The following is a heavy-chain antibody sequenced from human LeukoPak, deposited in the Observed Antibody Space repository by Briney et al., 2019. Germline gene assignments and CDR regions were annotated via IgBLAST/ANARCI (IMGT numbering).Heavy chain of an antibody. Sequence: GGSLRLSCAASGFTSSSYAMSWVRQAPGKGLEWVSAISGSGGSTYYADSVKGRFTISRDNSKNTLYLQMNSLRAEDTAVYYCAKDRGIVGAIRTYYFDYWGQGTLVTVSS. CDR3: AKDRGIVGAIRTYYFDY. V-gene: IGHV3-23*01. J-gene: IGHJ4*02. CDR2: ISGSGGST. D-gene: IGHD1-26*01. CDR1: GFTSSSYA.